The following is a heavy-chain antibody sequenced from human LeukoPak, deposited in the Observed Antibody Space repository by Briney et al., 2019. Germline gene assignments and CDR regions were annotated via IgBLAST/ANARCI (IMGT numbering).Heavy chain of an antibody. J-gene: IGHJ4*02. CDR1: GGTFSSYA. D-gene: IGHD2-8*01. Sequence: SVKVSCKASGGTFSSYAISWVRQAPGQGLDWMGGIIPIFGRANYAQKFQGRVTITTDESTSTAYMELSSLRSEDTAVYYCATHQGYCTNGVCQLDYWGQGTLVTVSS. CDR2: IIPIFGRA. V-gene: IGHV1-69*05. CDR3: ATHQGYCTNGVCQLDY.